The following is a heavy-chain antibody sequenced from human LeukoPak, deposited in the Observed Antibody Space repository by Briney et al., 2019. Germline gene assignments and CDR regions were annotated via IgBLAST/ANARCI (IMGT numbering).Heavy chain of an antibody. CDR1: GGSISSSSYY. J-gene: IGHJ4*02. V-gene: IGHV4-39*01. CDR3: ARLSAYYDILTGYSPYYFDY. D-gene: IGHD3-9*01. Sequence: SETLSLTCTVSGGSISSSSYYRGWIRQPPGKGLEWIGSIYYSGSTYYNPSLKSRVTISVDTSKNQFSLKLSSVTAADTAVYYCARLSAYYDILTGYSPYYFDYWGQGTLVTVSS. CDR2: IYYSGST.